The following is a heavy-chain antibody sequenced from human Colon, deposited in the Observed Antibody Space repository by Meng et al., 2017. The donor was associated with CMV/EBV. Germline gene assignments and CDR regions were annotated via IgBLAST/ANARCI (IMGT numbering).Heavy chain of an antibody. D-gene: IGHD3-10*01. Sequence: SETLSLTCTVSGGSISSSNYYWGWIRQPPGKGLEWIASVQYSGSTYYNASLKSRVTISVDTSKNQFSLRLTSVTAADTAVYYCSRGNTALWDNDYWGEGTLVTVSS. CDR1: GGSISSSNYY. J-gene: IGHJ4*02. CDR3: SRGNTALWDNDY. V-gene: IGHV4-39*07. CDR2: VQYSGST.